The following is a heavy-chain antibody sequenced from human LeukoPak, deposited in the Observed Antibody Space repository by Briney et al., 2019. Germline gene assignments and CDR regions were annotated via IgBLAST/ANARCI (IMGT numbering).Heavy chain of an antibody. J-gene: IGHJ4*02. CDR3: ARGRYDSSGYSFLDY. CDR2: INHSGST. D-gene: IGHD3-22*01. CDR1: GGSFSGYY. Sequence: SETLSLTCAVYGGSFSGYYWSWIRQPPGKGLEWIGEINHSGSTNCNPSLKSRVTISVDTSKNQFSLKLSSVTAADTAVYYCARGRYDSSGYSFLDYWGQGTLVTVSS. V-gene: IGHV4-34*01.